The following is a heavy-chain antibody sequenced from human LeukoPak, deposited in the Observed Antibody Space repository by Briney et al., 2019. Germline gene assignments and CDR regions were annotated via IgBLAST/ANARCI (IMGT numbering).Heavy chain of an antibody. CDR3: AKRTPYSSGSYYFDY. CDR1: GFTFGSYA. J-gene: IGHJ4*02. V-gene: IGHV3-23*01. Sequence: GGSLRLSCEASGFTFGSYAMSWVRQAPGKGLEWVSAISGSGGTTNYADSVKGRLTISRDNSQNTLYLQMNSLGAEDTAVYYCAKRTPYSSGSYYFDYWGQGTLVTVSS. CDR2: ISGSGGTT. D-gene: IGHD3-22*01.